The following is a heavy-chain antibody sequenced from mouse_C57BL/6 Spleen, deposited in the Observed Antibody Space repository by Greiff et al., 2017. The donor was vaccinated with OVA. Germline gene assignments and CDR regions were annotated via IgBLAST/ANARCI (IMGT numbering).Heavy chain of an antibody. J-gene: IGHJ1*03. CDR2: INYDGSSP. CDR1: GFTFSDYY. CDR3: ARDREGYYVYFDV. V-gene: IGHV5-16*01. Sequence: EVMLVESEGGLVQPGSSMKLSCTASGFTFSDYYMAWVRQVPEKGLEWVANINYDGSSPYYLDSLKSRFILSRDNAKNILYLQMSSLKSEDTATYYCARDREGYYVYFDVWGTGTTVTVSS. D-gene: IGHD2-3*01.